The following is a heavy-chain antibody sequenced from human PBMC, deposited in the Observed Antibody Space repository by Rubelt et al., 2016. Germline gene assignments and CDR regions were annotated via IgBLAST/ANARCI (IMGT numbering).Heavy chain of an antibody. Sequence: QVQLVQSGAEVKKPGASVKVSCKASGYTFTSYGISWVRQAPGQGLEWMGWIGAYNGNTNYAQKLQGRVTMTTDTATSTAYMERRSLRSDDTAVYYCARRDGYNWDDAFDIWGQGTMVTVSS. CDR3: ARRDGYNWDDAFDI. V-gene: IGHV1-18*01. J-gene: IGHJ3*02. CDR2: IGAYNGNT. D-gene: IGHD5-24*01. CDR1: GYTFTSYG.